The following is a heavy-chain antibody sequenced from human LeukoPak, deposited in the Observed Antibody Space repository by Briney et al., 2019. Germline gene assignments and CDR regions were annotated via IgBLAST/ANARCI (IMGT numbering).Heavy chain of an antibody. Sequence: SETLSLTCAVYGGSFSGYYWSWIRQPPGKGLEWIGEINHSGSTNYNPSLKSRVTISVDTSKNQFSLKLSSVTAADTAVYYCARGDYDILTGLPYWGQGTLVTVS. CDR1: GGSFSGYY. V-gene: IGHV4-34*01. CDR2: INHSGST. J-gene: IGHJ4*02. D-gene: IGHD3-9*01. CDR3: ARGDYDILTGLPY.